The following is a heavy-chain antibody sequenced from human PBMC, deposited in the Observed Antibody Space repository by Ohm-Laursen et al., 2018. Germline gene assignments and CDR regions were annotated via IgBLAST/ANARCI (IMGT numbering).Heavy chain of an antibody. J-gene: IGHJ4*02. Sequence: SLRLSCTASGFTLDDYAMRWVRQAPGKGLEWVSGISWNSGSIGYADSVKGRFTISRDNAKNSLYLQMDSLRVEDTAVYFCARESIAPFFWGQGTLVTVSS. CDR3: ARESIAPFF. D-gene: IGHD2/OR15-2a*01. CDR1: GFTLDDYA. V-gene: IGHV3-9*01. CDR2: ISWNSGSI.